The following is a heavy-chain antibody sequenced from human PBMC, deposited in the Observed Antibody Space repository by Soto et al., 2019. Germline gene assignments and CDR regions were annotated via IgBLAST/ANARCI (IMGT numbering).Heavy chain of an antibody. CDR2: IKQDGSEK. D-gene: IGHD2-15*01. CDR3: VRERISS. V-gene: IGHV3-7*01. CDR1: GFTFDTSW. J-gene: IGHJ5*02. Sequence: GGSLRLSCAASGFTFDTSWMTWVRQAPGKGLEWVANIKQDGSEKYYVDSEKGQFTISRDNAKNSLYLQMNSLRAEDTAVYYCVRERISSWGQGTLVTVSS.